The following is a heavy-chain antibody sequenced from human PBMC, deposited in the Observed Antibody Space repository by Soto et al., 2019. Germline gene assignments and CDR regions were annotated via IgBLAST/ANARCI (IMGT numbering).Heavy chain of an antibody. Sequence: SETLSLTCTVSGGSIGSYYWTWIRQPPGKGLEWIGCIHYSGSTTYNPSLKSRVTISVDTSKSQFSLKLSSVTAPDTAVYFCAREGKFDSSASYFFQTLNFWGRGTLVTVSS. CDR2: IHYSGST. CDR1: GGSIGSYY. J-gene: IGHJ2*01. D-gene: IGHD3-22*01. CDR3: AREGKFDSSASYFFQTLNF. V-gene: IGHV4-59*01.